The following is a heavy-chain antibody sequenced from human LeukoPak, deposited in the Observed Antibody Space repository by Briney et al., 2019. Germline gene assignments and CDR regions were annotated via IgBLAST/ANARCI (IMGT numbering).Heavy chain of an antibody. CDR2: INSDGSST. V-gene: IGHV3-74*01. Sequence: PGGSLRLSCAASGFTFSSYWMHWVRQAPGKGLVWVSRINSDGSSTSYADSVKGRFTISRDNAKNTLHLQMNSLRAEDTAVYYCARDHDYYYYMDVWGKGTTVTISS. J-gene: IGHJ6*03. CDR3: ARDHDYYYYMDV. CDR1: GFTFSSYW.